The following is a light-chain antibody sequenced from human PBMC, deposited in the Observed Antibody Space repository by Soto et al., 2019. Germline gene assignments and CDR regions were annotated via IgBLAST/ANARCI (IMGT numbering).Light chain of an antibody. CDR2: GAS. CDR3: QQYNNWPPWT. CDR1: QIVSSN. J-gene: IGKJ1*01. Sequence: EIVMTQSPATLSVSPGGRATLSCRASQIVSSNLAWYQQKPGQAPRRLIYGASTRATCIPARFSGSGSGTELTLTISSLQSEDFAVYYCQQYNNWPPWTFGQGTKVEIK. V-gene: IGKV3-15*01.